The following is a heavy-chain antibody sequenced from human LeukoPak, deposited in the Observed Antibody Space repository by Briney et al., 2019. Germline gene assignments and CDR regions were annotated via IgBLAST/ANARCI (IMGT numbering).Heavy chain of an antibody. CDR2: INPNSGGT. V-gene: IGHV1-2*02. CDR1: GYTFTGYY. CDR3: AREDPDSSGPRIDY. D-gene: IGHD3-22*01. Sequence: GASVKVSCKASGYTFTGYYMHWVRQAPGQGLEWMGWINPNSGGTNYAQKFQGRVTMTRDTSISTAYMELSRLRSDDTAVYYCAREDPDSSGPRIDYWGQGTLVTVSS. J-gene: IGHJ4*02.